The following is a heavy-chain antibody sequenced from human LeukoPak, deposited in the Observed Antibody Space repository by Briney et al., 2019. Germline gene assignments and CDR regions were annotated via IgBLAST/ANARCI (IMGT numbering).Heavy chain of an antibody. D-gene: IGHD4-23*01. CDR3: AKDSGDYGGSYFDY. Sequence: TGGSLRLACAASGFTFDDYAMHWVRQAPGKGLEWVSLISGDGGSTYYADSVKGRFTISRDNSNNSRYRQMNSLRTEETALYYCAKDSGDYGGSYFDYWGQGTLVTVSS. J-gene: IGHJ4*02. CDR1: GFTFDDYA. CDR2: ISGDGGST. V-gene: IGHV3-43*02.